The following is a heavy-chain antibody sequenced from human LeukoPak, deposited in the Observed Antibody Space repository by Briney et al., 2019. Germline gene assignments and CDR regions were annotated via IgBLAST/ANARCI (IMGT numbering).Heavy chain of an antibody. CDR3: ARVLSGRGSLYDYYYYMDV. J-gene: IGHJ6*03. CDR1: GFTVSSNY. CDR2: TYSNGRT. V-gene: IGHV3-53*01. Sequence: AGGSLRLSCAASGFTVSSNYMSWVRQAPGKGLEWVSVTYSNGRTYYADSGKGRFTISRDISKNTLYLQMKSLRAEDTAVYYCARVLSGRGSLYDYYYYMDVWGKGTTVTISS. D-gene: IGHD3-10*01.